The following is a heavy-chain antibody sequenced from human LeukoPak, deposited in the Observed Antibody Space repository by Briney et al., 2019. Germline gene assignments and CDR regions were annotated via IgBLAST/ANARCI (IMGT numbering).Heavy chain of an antibody. J-gene: IGHJ6*03. Sequence: GGSLRLSCAASGFTFSDSYMTWVRQAPGKGVEWVAYISGSGHDINYSDSVRGRFTISRDNAKNSLYLQMNSLRAEDTAVYYCARDLVRLRPRDFAVVDYYYYYMDVWGKGTTVTISS. CDR2: ISGSGHDI. CDR1: GFTFSDSY. CDR3: ARDLVRLRPRDFAVVDYYYYYMDV. D-gene: IGHD5-12*01. V-gene: IGHV3-11*01.